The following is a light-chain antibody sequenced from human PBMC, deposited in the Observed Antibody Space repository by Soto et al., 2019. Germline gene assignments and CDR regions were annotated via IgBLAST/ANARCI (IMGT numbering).Light chain of an antibody. Sequence: ILMTQSPSLLSASTGDRVTITCRASQGVRNDLGWYQQKPGKAPKLLIYDASSLESGVPSRFGGGGSGTEFTLTISSLQPDDFATYYCQPYNSYSWTFGQGTKVDIK. CDR2: DAS. CDR1: QGVRND. V-gene: IGKV1-17*01. J-gene: IGKJ1*01. CDR3: QPYNSYSWT.